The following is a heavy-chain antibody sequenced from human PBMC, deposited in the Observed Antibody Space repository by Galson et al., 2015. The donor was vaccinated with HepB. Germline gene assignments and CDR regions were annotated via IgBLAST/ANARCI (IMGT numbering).Heavy chain of an antibody. Sequence: SLRLSCAASGFTFSSYSMNWVRQAPGKGLEWVSSISSSSSYIYYADSVKGRFTISRDNAKNSLYLQMNSLRAEDTAVYYCASHAPGMVRGTAALFDYWGQGTLVTVSS. D-gene: IGHD3-10*01. CDR1: GFTFSSYS. CDR3: ASHAPGMVRGTAALFDY. J-gene: IGHJ4*02. V-gene: IGHV3-21*01. CDR2: ISSSSSYI.